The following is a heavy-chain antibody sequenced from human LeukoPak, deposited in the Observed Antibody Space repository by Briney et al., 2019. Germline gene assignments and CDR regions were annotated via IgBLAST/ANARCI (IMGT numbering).Heavy chain of an antibody. CDR2: IYHSGST. D-gene: IGHD2-15*01. Sequence: PSETLSLTCTVSGGSISSGGYYWSWIRQPPGKGLEWIGYIYHSGSTNYNPSLKSRVTISVDTSKNQFSLKLSSVTAADTAVYYCARNPCASGGSCYTSYYYMDVWGKGTTVTVSS. CDR3: ARNPCASGGSCYTSYYYMDV. J-gene: IGHJ6*03. CDR1: GGSISSGGYY. V-gene: IGHV4-61*08.